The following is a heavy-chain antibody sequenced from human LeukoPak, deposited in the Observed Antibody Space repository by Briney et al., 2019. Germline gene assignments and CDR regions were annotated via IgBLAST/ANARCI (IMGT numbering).Heavy chain of an antibody. CDR2: ISSSSSTI. CDR3: ARGADSGNDAFDI. Sequence: GGSLRLSCAASGFTFSSYSMNWVRQAPGKGLEWVSYISSSSSTIYYADSVKGRFTISRDNAKNSLYLQMNSLRVEDTAVYYCARGADSGNDAFDIWGQGTMVTVSS. D-gene: IGHD1-26*01. CDR1: GFTFSSYS. J-gene: IGHJ3*02. V-gene: IGHV3-48*01.